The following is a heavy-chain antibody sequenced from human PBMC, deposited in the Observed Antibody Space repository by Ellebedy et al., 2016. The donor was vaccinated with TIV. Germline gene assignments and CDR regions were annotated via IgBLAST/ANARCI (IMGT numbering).Heavy chain of an antibody. D-gene: IGHD5-24*01. CDR3: ARIRDGYNHYYYYGLDV. J-gene: IGHJ6*02. V-gene: IGHV1-69*13. CDR1: GGTFNSYA. Sequence: AASVKVSCKASGGTFNSYAISWVRQAPGQGLEWMGVIVPIYGTVNYAQKFQGRLTITADESTRTASMELSSLTSDDTAIYYCARIRDGYNHYYYYGLDVWGQGTTVNVSS. CDR2: IVPIYGTV.